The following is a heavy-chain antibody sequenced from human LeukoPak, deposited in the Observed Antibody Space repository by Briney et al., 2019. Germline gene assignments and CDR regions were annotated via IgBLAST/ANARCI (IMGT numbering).Heavy chain of an antibody. V-gene: IGHV5-51*01. J-gene: IGHJ4*02. Sequence: RGESLKFSCKGSGYSFTSYWVGWVRQMPGKGLEWMGVIYPGDSDTRYSPSFQVQVTISADKSISTAYLQWSSLKASDTAMYYCARHREQWLVDYWGQGTLVTVSS. CDR3: ARHREQWLVDY. D-gene: IGHD6-19*01. CDR2: IYPGDSDT. CDR1: GYSFTSYW.